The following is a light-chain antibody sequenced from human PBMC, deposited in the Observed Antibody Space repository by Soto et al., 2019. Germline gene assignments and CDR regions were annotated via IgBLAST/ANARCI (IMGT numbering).Light chain of an antibody. CDR1: QSISSW. CDR2: DAS. Sequence: DIQMTQSPSTLSASVGDRVTITCRASQSISSWLAWYQQKPGKAPKLLIYDASSLHSEVPSRFSGSGSGTEFTLTISRLQPDDFATYYCQQYNSYSGTFGQGTKLDIK. J-gene: IGKJ2*02. V-gene: IGKV1-5*01. CDR3: QQYNSYSGT.